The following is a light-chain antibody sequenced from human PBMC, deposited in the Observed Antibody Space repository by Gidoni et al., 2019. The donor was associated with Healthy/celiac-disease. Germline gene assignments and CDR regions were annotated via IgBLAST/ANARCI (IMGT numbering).Light chain of an antibody. Sequence: SSELTQDPAVSVALGQTVRITCQGDILRSYYASWYQQKPGQAPELVIYGKNNRPSGIPDRFSGSSSGNTASLTITGAQAEDEADYYCNSRDSSGNHVEFGGGTKLTVL. CDR1: ILRSYY. V-gene: IGLV3-19*01. CDR2: GKN. CDR3: NSRDSSGNHVE. J-gene: IGLJ2*01.